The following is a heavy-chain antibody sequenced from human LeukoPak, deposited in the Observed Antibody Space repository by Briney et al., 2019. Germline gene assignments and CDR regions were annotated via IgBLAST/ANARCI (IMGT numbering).Heavy chain of an antibody. D-gene: IGHD3-3*01. V-gene: IGHV3-30-3*01. CDR1: GFTFSSYA. Sequence: GRSLRLSCAASGFTFSSYAMHWVRQAPGKGLEWVTVISYDGSNKYYADSVKGRFTISRDNSKNTLYLQMNSLRAEDTAVYYCAKDYDFWSGGYFDYWGQGTLVTVSS. CDR2: ISYDGSNK. J-gene: IGHJ4*02. CDR3: AKDYDFWSGGYFDY.